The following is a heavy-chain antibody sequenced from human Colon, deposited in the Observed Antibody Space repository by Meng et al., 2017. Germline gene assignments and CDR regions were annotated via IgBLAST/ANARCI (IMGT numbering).Heavy chain of an antibody. CDR1: GGSISSGGYY. CDR2: IYYSGST. CDR3: VRVLPFSSGWSYFDY. V-gene: IGHV4-31*01. J-gene: IGHJ4*02. Sequence: QVQLQESGPGLLKPSQTLSLTCTVSGGSISSGGYYWSWIRQHPGKGLEWIGYIYYSGSTYYNPSLKSLVTISVDTSKNQFSLKLSSVTAADTAVYYCVRVLPFSSGWSYFDYWGQGTLVTVSS. D-gene: IGHD6-19*01.